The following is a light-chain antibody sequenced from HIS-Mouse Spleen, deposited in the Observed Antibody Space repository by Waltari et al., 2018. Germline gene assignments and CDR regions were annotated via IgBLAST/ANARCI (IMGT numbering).Light chain of an antibody. Sequence: QSALTQPASVSGSPGQSITISCTGTSSDAGGYNYVPWYQQHPGKAPKLMIYDVSNRPSGVSNRFSGSKSGNTASLTISGLQAEDEADYYCSSYTSSSTHYVFGTGTKVTVL. CDR1: SSDAGGYNY. J-gene: IGLJ1*01. CDR3: SSYTSSSTHYV. V-gene: IGLV2-14*03. CDR2: DVS.